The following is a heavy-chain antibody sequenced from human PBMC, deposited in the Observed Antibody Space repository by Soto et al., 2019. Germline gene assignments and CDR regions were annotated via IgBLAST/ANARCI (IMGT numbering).Heavy chain of an antibody. CDR1: GYTFTGYY. Sequence: VSVKVSCKASGYTFTGYYMHWVRQAPGQGLEWMGWINPNSGGTNYAQKFQGWVTMTRDTSISTAYMELSRLRSDDTAVYYCARDSTVAGDYYYYGMDVWGQGTTVTVSS. V-gene: IGHV1-2*04. J-gene: IGHJ6*02. CDR2: INPNSGGT. CDR3: ARDSTVAGDYYYYGMDV. D-gene: IGHD6-19*01.